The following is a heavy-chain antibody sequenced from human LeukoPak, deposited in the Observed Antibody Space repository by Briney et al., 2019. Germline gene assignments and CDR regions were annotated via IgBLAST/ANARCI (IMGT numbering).Heavy chain of an antibody. Sequence: GGSLRLSCAASGFTFSSYGMHWVRQAPGKGLEWVAFIRYDGSNKYYADSVKGRFTTSRDNSKNTLYLQMNSLRAEDTAVYYCAKDRRSLRMVRGVTWFDPWGQGTLVTVSS. CDR1: GFTFSSYG. D-gene: IGHD3-10*01. CDR3: AKDRRSLRMVRGVTWFDP. V-gene: IGHV3-30*02. J-gene: IGHJ5*02. CDR2: IRYDGSNK.